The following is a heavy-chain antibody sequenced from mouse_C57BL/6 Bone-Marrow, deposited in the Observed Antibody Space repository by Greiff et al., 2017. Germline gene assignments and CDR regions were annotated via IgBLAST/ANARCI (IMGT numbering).Heavy chain of an antibody. CDR1: GFSLTSYG. D-gene: IGHD2-5*01. J-gene: IGHJ4*01. V-gene: IGHV2-2*01. CDR2: IWSGGST. CDR3: ARRDSNYRWAMDY. Sequence: VQRVESGPGLVQPSQSLSITCPVSGFSLTSYGVHWVRQSPGKGLEWLGVIWSGGSTDYNAAFISRLSISKDNSKSQVFFKMNSLQADDTAIYYCARRDSNYRWAMDYWGQGTSVTVSS.